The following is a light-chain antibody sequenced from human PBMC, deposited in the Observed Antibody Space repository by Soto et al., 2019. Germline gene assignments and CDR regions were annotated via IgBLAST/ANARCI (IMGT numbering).Light chain of an antibody. CDR3: QSYDITLGGM. CDR1: SSNIGAGYD. Sequence: QSVLTQPPSVSGAPGQRVTISFTGSSSNIGAGYDVHWYQQLPGTAPKLLIYGNNNRPSGVPDRFSGSKSGTSASLAITGLQAEDEADYYCQSYDITLGGMFGGGTKVTVL. V-gene: IGLV1-40*01. CDR2: GNN. J-gene: IGLJ3*02.